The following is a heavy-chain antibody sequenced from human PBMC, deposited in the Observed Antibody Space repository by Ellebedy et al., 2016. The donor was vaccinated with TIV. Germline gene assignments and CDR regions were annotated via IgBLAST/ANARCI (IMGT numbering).Heavy chain of an antibody. CDR2: IIPIFGTA. J-gene: IGHJ4*02. CDR1: GGTFSSYA. CDR3: ARDRVEGDTAMVY. D-gene: IGHD5-18*01. Sequence: AASVKVSCKASGGTFSSYAISWVRQAPGQGLEWMGGIIPIFGTANYAQKFQGRVTITADESTSTAYMELSSLRSEDTAVYYCARDRVEGDTAMVYWGQGTLVTVSS. V-gene: IGHV1-69*13.